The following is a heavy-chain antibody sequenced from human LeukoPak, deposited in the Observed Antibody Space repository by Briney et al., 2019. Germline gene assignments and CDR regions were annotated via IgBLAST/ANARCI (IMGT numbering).Heavy chain of an antibody. CDR1: GYTFIGYH. D-gene: IGHD2-2*02. CDR2: IDPNSGGT. CDR3: ARVPGPYTTSRFDY. J-gene: IGHJ4*02. Sequence: GAAVPVTRQTSGYTFIGYHMHWLGPPPAQGPAWMGRIDPNSGGTNYAQKFQVRVTMTRDTSISTVYMELSGLSSDDTAVYYCARVPGPYTTSRFDYWGQGTLVTVSS. V-gene: IGHV1-2*02.